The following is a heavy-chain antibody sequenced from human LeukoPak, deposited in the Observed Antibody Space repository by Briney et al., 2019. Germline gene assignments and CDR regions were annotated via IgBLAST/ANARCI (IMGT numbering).Heavy chain of an antibody. V-gene: IGHV4-34*01. J-gene: IGHJ4*02. CDR3: ARRKD. Sequence: SETLSLTCAVYGGSFSGYYWSWIRQPPGKGMEWIGEINHSGSTNYNPSLKSRVTISVDTSKNQFSLKLSSVTAADTAVYYCARRKDWGQGTLVTVSS. CDR2: INHSGST. CDR1: GGSFSGYY.